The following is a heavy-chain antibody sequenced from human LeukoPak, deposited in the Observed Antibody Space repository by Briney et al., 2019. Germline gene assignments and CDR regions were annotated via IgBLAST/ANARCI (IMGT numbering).Heavy chain of an antibody. CDR2: IYPGDSDT. CDR3: AIPLDRSGYDLDY. CDR1: GYSFTSYW. V-gene: IGHV5-51*01. D-gene: IGHD5-12*01. J-gene: IGHJ4*02. Sequence: GESLKIPCKGSGYSFTSYWIGWVRQMPGKGLEWMGIIYPGDSDTRYSPSFQGQVTISADKSISTAYLQWSSLKASDTAMYYCAIPLDRSGYDLDYWGQGTLVTVSS.